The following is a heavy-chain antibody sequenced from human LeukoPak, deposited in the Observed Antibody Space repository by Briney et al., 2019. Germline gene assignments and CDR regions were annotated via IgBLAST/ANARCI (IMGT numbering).Heavy chain of an antibody. J-gene: IGHJ4*02. V-gene: IGHV3-23*01. D-gene: IGHD6-6*01. CDR1: GFTFSNYA. CDR3: ARGLYSSSP. CDR2: ISGSGGST. Sequence: GGSLRLSCAASGFTFSNYAMNWVRQAPGKGLEWVSAISGSGGSTYYAGSVKGRFTISRDNSKNTLYLQVNSLRAEDTAVYYCARGLYSSSPWGQGILVTVSS.